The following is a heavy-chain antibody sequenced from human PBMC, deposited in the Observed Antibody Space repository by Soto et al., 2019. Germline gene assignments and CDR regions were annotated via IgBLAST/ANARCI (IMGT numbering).Heavy chain of an antibody. Sequence: EMQLVESGGGLVQPGGSLRLSCVASGFTFSHSWMSWVRQARGKGLEWVANMDGGGTDILYVDSVKGRFTISRDNAKNTLYLQMSSLRVEDTAVYYCAGDHWGPAHFRGQGTLVTVSS. CDR3: AGDHWGPAHF. CDR2: MDGGGTDI. CDR1: GFTFSHSW. D-gene: IGHD2-2*01. V-gene: IGHV3-7*04. J-gene: IGHJ4*02.